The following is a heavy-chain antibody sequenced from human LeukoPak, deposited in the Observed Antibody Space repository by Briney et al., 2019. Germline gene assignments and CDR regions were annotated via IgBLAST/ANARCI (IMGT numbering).Heavy chain of an antibody. CDR3: ARDVYYGSGSYSNDAFDI. J-gene: IGHJ3*02. CDR1: GFTFSRYW. V-gene: IGHV3-74*01. D-gene: IGHD3-10*01. Sequence: GGSLRLSCAASGFTFSRYWMHCVRHAPGKGLVWVSRINSDGSSTSYADSVKGRFTISRDNAKNTLYLQMNSLRAEDTAVYYCARDVYYGSGSYSNDAFDIWGQGTMVTVSS. CDR2: INSDGSST.